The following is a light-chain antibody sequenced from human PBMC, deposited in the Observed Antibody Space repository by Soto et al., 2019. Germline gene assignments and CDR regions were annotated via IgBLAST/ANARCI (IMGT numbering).Light chain of an antibody. CDR2: DVF. V-gene: IGKV1-33*01. Sequence: DIQMTQSASSLPASVGDTVTISCQASQDISKYLNWFQQKPGKAPKLLIYDVFNVETGVPSRFSGRGSGTEFPLIISNLQPEDFAPYYCQQYDQLPITFGGGTKVDI. J-gene: IGKJ4*01. CDR1: QDISKY. CDR3: QQYDQLPIT.